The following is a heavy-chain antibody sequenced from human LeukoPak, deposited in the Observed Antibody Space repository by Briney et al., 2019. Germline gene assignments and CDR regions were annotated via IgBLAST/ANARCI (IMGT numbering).Heavy chain of an antibody. D-gene: IGHD1-26*01. V-gene: IGHV1-8*03. J-gene: IGHJ4*02. CDR3: ARAAYPVGATRRPGRYVLHC. CDR2: MNPNSGNT. Sequence: GASVKVSCKASGYTFTSYDINWVRQATGQGLEWMGWMNPNSGNTGYAQKFQGRVTITRNTSISTAYMELSSLRSEDTAVYYCARAAYPVGATRRPGRYVLHCWGQGTLVTVSS. CDR1: GYTFTSYD.